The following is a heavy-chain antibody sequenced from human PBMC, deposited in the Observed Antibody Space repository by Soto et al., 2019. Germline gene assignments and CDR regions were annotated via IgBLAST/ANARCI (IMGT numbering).Heavy chain of an antibody. J-gene: IGHJ4*02. CDR2: TYYRSKWSN. D-gene: IGHD6-13*01. Sequence: QVQLQQSGPGLVEPSQTLSLTCAISGDSVSSNSATWNWIRQSPSRGLEWLGRTYYRSKWSNDYAQPDKSLMTINPDTTNNQSSLQLNSLTAEETAVYYSARLVGNSWLVYWGQGTLVTVSS. CDR1: GDSVSSNSAT. V-gene: IGHV6-1*01. CDR3: ARLVGNSWLVY.